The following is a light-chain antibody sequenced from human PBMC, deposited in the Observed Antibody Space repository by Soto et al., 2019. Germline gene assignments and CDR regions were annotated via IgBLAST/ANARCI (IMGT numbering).Light chain of an antibody. V-gene: IGKV1-5*01. CDR1: QSINAW. CDR2: DVS. J-gene: IGKJ1*01. Sequence: DIQMTQSPSTLSASVGDRVTITCRASQSINAWLAWYQQKPGKAPKLLIYDVSTLDSGVPSRFSGRASGPAFTLTISRLESDDFATYYCQQYHRYSTFGQGTKVDIK. CDR3: QQYHRYST.